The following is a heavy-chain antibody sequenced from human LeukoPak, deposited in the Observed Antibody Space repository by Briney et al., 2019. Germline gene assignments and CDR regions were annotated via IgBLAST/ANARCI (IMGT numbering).Heavy chain of an antibody. CDR2: ISYDGSNK. V-gene: IGHV3-30*18. D-gene: IGHD4-17*01. CDR3: AKAVSKRTDYGDYAFYYYMDV. J-gene: IGHJ6*03. CDR1: GFTFSSYG. Sequence: PGGSLRLSCAASGFTFSSYGMHWVRQAPGKGLEWVAVISYDGSNKYYADSVKGRFTISRDNAKNTLYLQMNSLRAEDTAVYYCAKAVSKRTDYGDYAFYYYMDVWGKGTTVTISS.